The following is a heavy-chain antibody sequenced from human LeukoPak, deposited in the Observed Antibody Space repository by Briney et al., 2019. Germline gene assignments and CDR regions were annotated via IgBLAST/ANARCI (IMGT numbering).Heavy chain of an antibody. CDR2: ISASPYI. CDR1: GFTFNFYS. V-gene: IGHV3-21*06. CDR3: ARGGRKAVAGTPNWFDP. Sequence: PGGSLRLSCAGSGFTFNFYSMNWARQAPGKGLEWVSSISASPYIYYADSVKGRFTISRDDAKSSLYLQMNNLRAEDTAVYYCARGGRKAVAGTPNWFDPWGQGTLVTVSS. J-gene: IGHJ5*02. D-gene: IGHD6-19*01.